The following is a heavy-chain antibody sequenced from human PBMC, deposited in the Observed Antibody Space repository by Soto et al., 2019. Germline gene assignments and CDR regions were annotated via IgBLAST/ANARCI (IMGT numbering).Heavy chain of an antibody. J-gene: IGHJ4*02. CDR1: GGSISSGGYY. V-gene: IGHV4-31*03. D-gene: IGHD3-9*01. Sequence: SETLSLTCTVSGGSISSGGYYWSWIRQHPGKGLEWIGYIYYSGSTYYNPSLKSRVTISVDTSKNQFSLKLSSVTAADTAVYYCARTYYDILTGYPAYDYWGQGTLVTVSS. CDR3: ARTYYDILTGYPAYDY. CDR2: IYYSGST.